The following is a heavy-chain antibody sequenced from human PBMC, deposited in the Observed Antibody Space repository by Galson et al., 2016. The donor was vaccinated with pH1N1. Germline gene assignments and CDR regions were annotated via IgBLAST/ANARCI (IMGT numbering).Heavy chain of an antibody. CDR1: GLSLTTNGVS. J-gene: IGHJ4*02. Sequence: PALVKPTQTLTLTCTLSGLSLTTNGVSVGWLRQPPGKALEWLAPLYWDDDKRYSPSLKTRLNNTRHTPKSQLVLTMTNMGPEDTATHCCAHRNGGNSAPFDSWGQGTLVTVSS. D-gene: IGHD4-23*01. CDR3: AHRNGGNSAPFDS. CDR2: LYWDDDK. V-gene: IGHV2-5*02.